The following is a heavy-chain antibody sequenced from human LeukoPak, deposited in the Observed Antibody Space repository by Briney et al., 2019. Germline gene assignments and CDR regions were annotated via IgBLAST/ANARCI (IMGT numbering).Heavy chain of an antibody. CDR3: ARARRVAVAGVDY. CDR1: GYTFTSYD. V-gene: IGHV1-8*01. J-gene: IGHJ4*02. D-gene: IGHD6-19*01. Sequence: VASVKVSCKASGYTFTSYDIHWLRQATGQGLEWMGWMNPNSGNTGYAQKFQGRVTMTRNTSISTAYMELSSLRSEDTAVYYCARARRVAVAGVDYWGQGTLVTVSS. CDR2: MNPNSGNT.